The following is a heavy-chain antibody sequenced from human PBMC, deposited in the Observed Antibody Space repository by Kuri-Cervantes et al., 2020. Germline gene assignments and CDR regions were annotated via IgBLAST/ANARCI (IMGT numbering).Heavy chain of an antibody. CDR3: AKGFMGGPLGIFDS. D-gene: IGHD3-16*01. CDR2: IQYDESNK. J-gene: IGHJ4*02. V-gene: IGHV3-30*02. CDR1: GFTFSSYG. Sequence: GESLKIYCAASGFTFSSYGMHWVRQAPGKGLEWVAFIQYDESNKYYADSVKGRFTISRDNSKNTLYLQMNSLRVEDTAVYYCAKGFMGGPLGIFDSWGQGTLVTVSS.